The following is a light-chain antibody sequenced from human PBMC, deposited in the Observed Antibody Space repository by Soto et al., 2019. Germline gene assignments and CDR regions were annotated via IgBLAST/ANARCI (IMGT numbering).Light chain of an antibody. CDR2: AAS. Sequence: DIHMTQSPSSLSASVGDRVTITCRASQSISRYLNWYQQKPGKAPKLLIYAASSLQSGVPSRFSGSGSGTDFTLTISSLQPEDFATYYCQQSISTPTFGQGTKLEIK. CDR3: QQSISTPT. J-gene: IGKJ2*01. V-gene: IGKV1-39*01. CDR1: QSISRY.